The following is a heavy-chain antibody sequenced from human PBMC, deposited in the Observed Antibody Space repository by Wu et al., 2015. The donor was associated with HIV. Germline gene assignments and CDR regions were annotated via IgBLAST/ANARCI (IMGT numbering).Heavy chain of an antibody. J-gene: IGHJ4*02. CDR1: GYTFTGYY. D-gene: IGHD3-10*01. V-gene: IGHV1-2*02. Sequence: QVQLVQSGADVKKPGASVKVSCKASGYTFTGYYMHWVRQAPGQGLEWMGWINPNSGGTNYAQKFQGRVTMTRDTSISTAYMELSRLRSDDTAVYYCARDRDTMVRGDHGLFDYWGQGTLVTVSS. CDR2: INPNSGGT. CDR3: ARDRDTMVRGDHGLFDY.